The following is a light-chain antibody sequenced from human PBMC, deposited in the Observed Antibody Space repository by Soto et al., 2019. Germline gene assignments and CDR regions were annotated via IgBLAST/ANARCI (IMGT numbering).Light chain of an antibody. V-gene: IGLV2-14*01. CDR3: SSYTSSSTPYV. CDR1: SSDVGGYNY. CDR2: DVG. J-gene: IGLJ1*01. Sequence: QSALTQPASVSGSPGQSITISCTGTSSDVGGYNYVSWYQQHPGKAPKLMIYDVGNRPSGVSNRFSGSKSVNTASLIISGLQAEDEADYYGSSYTSSSTPYVFGTGTKLTVL.